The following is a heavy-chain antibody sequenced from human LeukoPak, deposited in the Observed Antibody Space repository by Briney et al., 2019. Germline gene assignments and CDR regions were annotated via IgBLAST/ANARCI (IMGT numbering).Heavy chain of an antibody. V-gene: IGHV1-2*02. D-gene: IGHD1-26*01. J-gene: IGHJ4*02. CDR3: ARCTSGSFNAQFDY. CDR1: GYTFTGYY. Sequence: ASVKVSCKASGYTFTGYYMHWVRQAPGQGLEWMGWINPNSGGTNYAQKFQGRVTMTRDTSISTAYMELSRLRSDDTAVYYCARCTSGSFNAQFDYWGQGTLVTVSP. CDR2: INPNSGGT.